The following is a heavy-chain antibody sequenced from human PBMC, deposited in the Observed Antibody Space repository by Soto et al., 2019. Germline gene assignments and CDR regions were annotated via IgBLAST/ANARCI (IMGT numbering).Heavy chain of an antibody. V-gene: IGHV3-23*01. CDR3: AKDLPSGCAMDNYLEY. Sequence: EVQLSGSGGGLVQPGGSLRLSCAASGFTFSSYAMSWVRQAPGKGLEWVSAISGSSTSTYYADSVKGRFTISRDNSKNPLYLQMNSLRAQDTAVYYCAKDLPSGCAMDNYLEYMGQGPLVTVSP. CDR2: ISGSSTST. CDR1: GFTFSSYA. J-gene: IGHJ4*02. D-gene: IGHD6-19*01.